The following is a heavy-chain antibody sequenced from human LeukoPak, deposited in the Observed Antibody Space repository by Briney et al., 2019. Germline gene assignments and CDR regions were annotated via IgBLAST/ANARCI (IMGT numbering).Heavy chain of an antibody. CDR2: FDPEDGET. CDR1: GYTLTELS. D-gene: IGHD3-22*01. V-gene: IGHV1-24*01. CDR3: ATTPHSYDSSGYTATFDY. J-gene: IGHJ4*02. Sequence: GASVKVSCKVSGYTLTELSMHWVRQAPGKGLEWMGGFDPEDGETIYAQKFQGRVTMTEDTSTDTAYMELSSLRSEDTAVYYCATTPHSYDSSGYTATFDYRGQGTLVTVSS.